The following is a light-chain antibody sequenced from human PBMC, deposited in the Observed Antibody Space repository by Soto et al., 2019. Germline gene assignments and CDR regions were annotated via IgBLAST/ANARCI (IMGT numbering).Light chain of an antibody. CDR2: GAS. CDR1: QSISNNY. J-gene: IGKJ4*01. CDR3: QQTKGFPLT. V-gene: IGKV3-20*01. Sequence: EIVLTQSPGTLSLSPGERATLSCRASQSISNNYLAWYQQKPGQAPRLVIYGASNRATGIPDRFSASGSGTDFTLTVGGLQPEDAATYYCQQTKGFPLTCGGGTKVDIK.